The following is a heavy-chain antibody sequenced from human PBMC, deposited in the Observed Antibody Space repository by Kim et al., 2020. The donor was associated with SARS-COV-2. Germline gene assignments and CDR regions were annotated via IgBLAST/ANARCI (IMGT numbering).Heavy chain of an antibody. V-gene: IGHV3-15*01. CDR2: IRSKINGWTT. Sequence: GGSLRLSCAASGFTFSNAWMNWVRQAPGKGLEWVGRIRSKINGWTTGYAATVKGRFTISRDDSKNTLYLQMSSLKTEDTAVYYCTSDLGDYFAGDCSYGVWGLGTTVTVSS. CDR1: GFTFSNAW. J-gene: IGHJ6*02. CDR3: TSDLGDYFAGDCSYGV. D-gene: IGHD2-21*02.